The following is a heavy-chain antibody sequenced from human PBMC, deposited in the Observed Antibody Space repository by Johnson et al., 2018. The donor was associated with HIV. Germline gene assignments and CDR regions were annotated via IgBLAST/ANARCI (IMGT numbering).Heavy chain of an antibody. D-gene: IGHD2-15*01. V-gene: IGHV3-23*04. CDR2: ISGSGASP. Sequence: VQLVESGGGVVQPGGSLRLSCAASGFTFSSYAVNWVRQAPGKGLEWVSGISGSGASPYYADSVKGRFTISRDNYKSTLYLQMNSLRADDTAVYYCAKIARRCSGGSCYTTSDAFDIWGQGTMVTVSS. CDR3: AKIARRCSGGSCYTTSDAFDI. CDR1: GFTFSSYA. J-gene: IGHJ3*02.